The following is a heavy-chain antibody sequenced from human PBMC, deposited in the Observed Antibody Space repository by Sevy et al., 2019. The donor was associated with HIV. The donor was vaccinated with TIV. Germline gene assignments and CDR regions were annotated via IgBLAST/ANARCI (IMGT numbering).Heavy chain of an antibody. J-gene: IGHJ4*02. V-gene: IGHV3-7*01. CDR3: VRAIAADASL. CDR1: GFTLNSYW. CDR2: IKQDGSVK. Sequence: GGFLRLSCAASGFTLNSYWMSWVRQAPGKGLEWVANIKQDGSVKYYVDSVKGRFTISRDNARNLVYLQMSSMTAEDTALYYCVRAIAADASLWGQGTLVTVSS. D-gene: IGHD6-13*01.